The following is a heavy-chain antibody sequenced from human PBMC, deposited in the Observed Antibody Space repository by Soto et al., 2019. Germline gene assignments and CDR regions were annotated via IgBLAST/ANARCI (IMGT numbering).Heavy chain of an antibody. J-gene: IGHJ6*02. CDR3: ARDGEVWSGSPRGYYGMEV. D-gene: IGHD3-3*01. CDR1: GFTFSSYD. V-gene: IGHV3-13*01. Sequence: GGSLRLSCAASGFTFSSYDMHWVRQATGKGLEWVSAIGTAGDTYYPGSVKGRFTISRENAKNSLYLQMNSLRAEDTAVYYCARDGEVWSGSPRGYYGMEVRGQGTTVTVSS. CDR2: IGTAGDT.